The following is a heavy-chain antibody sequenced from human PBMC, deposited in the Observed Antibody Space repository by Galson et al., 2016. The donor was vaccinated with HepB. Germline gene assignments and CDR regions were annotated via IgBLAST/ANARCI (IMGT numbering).Heavy chain of an antibody. D-gene: IGHD2-15*01. Sequence: SVKVSCKASGNSFNTYAVHWVRQAPRHGPEWMGWINAGNGEPKYSQKFQGRVTITRDTSASTAHLQLNRLRPEDTAVYYCVPAPGKSVMRRIVLRVEDAWGEYSPVDVFDHWGHGTLVTVSS. V-gene: IGHV1-3*01. CDR1: GNSFNTYA. CDR3: VPAPGKSVMRRIVLRVEDAWGEYSPVDVFDH. J-gene: IGHJ4*01. CDR2: INAGNGEP.